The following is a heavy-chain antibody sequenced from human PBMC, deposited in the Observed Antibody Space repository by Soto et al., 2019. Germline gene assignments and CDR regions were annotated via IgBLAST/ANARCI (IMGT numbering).Heavy chain of an antibody. J-gene: IGHJ4*02. D-gene: IGHD3-3*01. V-gene: IGHV1-18*04. Sequence: GASVKVSCKASGYTFTSYGISWARQAPGQGLEWMGWISAYNGNTNYAQKLQGRVTMTTDTSTSTAYMELRSLRSDDTAVYYCARVRGTIFGVVIDFDYWGQGTLVTRLL. CDR1: GYTFTSYG. CDR2: ISAYNGNT. CDR3: ARVRGTIFGVVIDFDY.